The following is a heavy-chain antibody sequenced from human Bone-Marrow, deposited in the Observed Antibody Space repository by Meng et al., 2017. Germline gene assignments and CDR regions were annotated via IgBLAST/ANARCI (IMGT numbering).Heavy chain of an antibody. Sequence: QGRQKEAGPGLVKPSQTLSLTCTVSGGSISSGNHYWSWIRQHPGKGLEYIGYIYYSGSTYYNPSLKSRVIISVDTSKNQFSLRLNSVTAADTAVYYCASLYGDSSVWYLDLWGRGTLVTVSS. V-gene: IGHV4-31*03. J-gene: IGHJ2*01. CDR3: ASLYGDSSVWYLDL. CDR2: IYYSGST. CDR1: GGSISSGNHY. D-gene: IGHD4-17*01.